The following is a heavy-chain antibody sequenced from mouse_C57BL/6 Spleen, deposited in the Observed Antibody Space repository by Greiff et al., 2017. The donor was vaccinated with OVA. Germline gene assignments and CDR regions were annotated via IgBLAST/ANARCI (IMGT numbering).Heavy chain of an antibody. CDR3: ARVNGYYSYYFDY. CDR1: GFTFSDYG. J-gene: IGHJ2*01. Sequence: EVMLVESGGGLVKPGGSLKLSCAASGFTFSDYGMHWVRQAPEKGLEWVAYISSGSSTIYYADTVKGRFTISRDNAKNTLFLQMTSLRSEDTAMYYCARVNGYYSYYFDYWGQGTTLTVSS. CDR2: ISSGSSTI. D-gene: IGHD2-3*01. V-gene: IGHV5-17*01.